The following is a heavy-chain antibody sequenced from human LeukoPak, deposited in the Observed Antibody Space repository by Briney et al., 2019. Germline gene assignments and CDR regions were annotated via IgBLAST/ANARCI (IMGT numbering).Heavy chain of an antibody. CDR2: ISYDGSNK. D-gene: IGHD3-22*01. CDR1: GFTFSSYA. J-gene: IGHJ4*02. CDR3: ARDRYYYDSSGYTFDY. V-gene: IGHV3-30-3*01. Sequence: GGSLRLSCAASGFTFSSYAMSWVRQAPGKGLEWVAVISYDGSNKYYADSVKGRFTISRDNSKNTLYLQMNSLRAEDTAVYYCARDRYYYDSSGYTFDYWGQGTLVTVSS.